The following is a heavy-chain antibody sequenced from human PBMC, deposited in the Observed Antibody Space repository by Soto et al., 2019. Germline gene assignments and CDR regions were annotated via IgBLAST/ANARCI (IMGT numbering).Heavy chain of an antibody. CDR2: ISPYNGNT. D-gene: IGHD3-22*01. V-gene: IGHV1-18*04. Sequence: QIQLVQSAAEVKKPGASVKVSCKTSGYTFVSYGISWVRQAPGQGLEWMGWISPYNGNTNFAQRFRGRVTLTTDTSTDIVYMDLGSLKSDDTAVYYCARDQLFFDSSGYYDHWGQGTLITVSS. J-gene: IGHJ5*02. CDR3: ARDQLFFDSSGYYDH. CDR1: GYTFVSYG.